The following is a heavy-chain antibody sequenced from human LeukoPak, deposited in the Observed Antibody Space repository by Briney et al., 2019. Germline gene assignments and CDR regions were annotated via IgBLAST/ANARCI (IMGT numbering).Heavy chain of an antibody. CDR3: ARHDYGDYGGTGRFDP. J-gene: IGHJ5*02. CDR1: AYSFTSNW. Sequence: AESLKISCKGSAYSFTSNWIGWVRQMPGKGLEWMVVLYPADSDTIYSPSFQGQVTISADKSISTAYLQWSSLKASDTAMYYCARHDYGDYGGTGRFDPWGQGTLVTVSS. CDR2: LYPADSDT. V-gene: IGHV5-51*01. D-gene: IGHD4-17*01.